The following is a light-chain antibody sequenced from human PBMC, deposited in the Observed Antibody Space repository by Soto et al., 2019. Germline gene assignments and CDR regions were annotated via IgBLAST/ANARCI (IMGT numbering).Light chain of an antibody. Sequence: QSVLTQPPSASGTPGRRVTISCSGSSSNIGSNYVYWYQQLPGTAPKLLIYRNNQRPSGVPDRFSGSKSGTSASLAISGLRSEDEADYYCAAWDDSLSGDYVFGTGTKVT. CDR1: SSNIGSNY. J-gene: IGLJ1*01. CDR2: RNN. V-gene: IGLV1-47*01. CDR3: AAWDDSLSGDYV.